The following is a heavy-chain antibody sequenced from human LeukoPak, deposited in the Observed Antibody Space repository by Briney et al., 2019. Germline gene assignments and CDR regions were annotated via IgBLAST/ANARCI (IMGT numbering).Heavy chain of an antibody. CDR2: IYYSGST. J-gene: IGHJ4*02. CDR1: GGSISSYY. D-gene: IGHD5-18*01. Sequence: SETLSLTCTVSGGSISSYYWSWIRQPPGKGLEWIGYIYYSGSTNYNPSLKSRVTISVDTSKNQFSLKLSSVTAADTAVYYCARVGRGYSYGTPLDYFDYWGQGTLVTVSS. CDR3: ARVGRGYSYGTPLDYFDY. V-gene: IGHV4-59*12.